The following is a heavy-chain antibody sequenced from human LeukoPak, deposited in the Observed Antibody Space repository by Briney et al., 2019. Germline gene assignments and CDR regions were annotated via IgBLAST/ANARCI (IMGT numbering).Heavy chain of an antibody. CDR2: ISDSGANT. CDR3: AKSMTLQWRGFFDL. V-gene: IGHV3-23*01. D-gene: IGHD6-19*01. CDR1: GFTFSTYA. Sequence: GSLRLSCAASGFTFSTYAMSWVRQAPGKGLEWVSTISDSGANTYYADSVRGRFTISRDNSKNTLYLQKNSLRADDTAIYYCAKSMTLQWRGFFDLWGRGTHVTVSS. J-gene: IGHJ2*01.